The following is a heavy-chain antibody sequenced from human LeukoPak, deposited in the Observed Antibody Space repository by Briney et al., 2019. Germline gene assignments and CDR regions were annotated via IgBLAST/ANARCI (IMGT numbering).Heavy chain of an antibody. CDR3: AKLNLGEMTYFDS. D-gene: IGHD2-21*01. CDR1: GFIFSSYV. J-gene: IGHJ4*02. Sequence: LGGSLRLSCEASGFIFSSYVMGWVRQAPGKGLEWVSSISVGGGDTFTADSVKGRFTITGENSKNTLYLQMMGLRVEDTAIYYCAKLNLGEMTYFDSWGQGILVTVSS. CDR2: ISVGGGDT. V-gene: IGHV3-23*01.